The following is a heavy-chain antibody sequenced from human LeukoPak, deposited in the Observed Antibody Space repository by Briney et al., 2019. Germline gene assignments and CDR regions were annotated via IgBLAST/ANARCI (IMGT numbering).Heavy chain of an antibody. Sequence: SETLSLTCTVSGGSISSSSYYWGWIRQPPGKGLEWIGSIYYSGSTYYNPSLKSRVTISVDTSKNQFSLKLSSVTAADTAVYYCAREGAVSGPTVDYWGQGTLVTVSS. CDR2: IYYSGST. D-gene: IGHD3-3*01. J-gene: IGHJ4*02. CDR1: GGSISSSSYY. CDR3: AREGAVSGPTVDY. V-gene: IGHV4-39*07.